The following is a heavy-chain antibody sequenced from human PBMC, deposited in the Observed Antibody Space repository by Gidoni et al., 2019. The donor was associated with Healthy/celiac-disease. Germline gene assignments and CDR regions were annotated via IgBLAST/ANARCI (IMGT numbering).Heavy chain of an antibody. V-gene: IGHV3-30-3*01. CDR1: SSIT. D-gene: IGHD3-3*01. CDR2: ISYDGSNK. J-gene: IGHJ6*02. Sequence: SSITIHWVRQAPGTGLEWVAVISYDGSNKYYADSVKGRFTISRDNSKNTLYLQMNSLRAEDTAVYYCAREKYDFWSGYYYYYYYGMDVWGQGTTVTVSS. CDR3: AREKYDFWSGYYYYYYYGMDV.